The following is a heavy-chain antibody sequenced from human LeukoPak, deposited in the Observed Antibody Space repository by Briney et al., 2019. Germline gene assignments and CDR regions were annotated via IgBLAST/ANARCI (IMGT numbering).Heavy chain of an antibody. Sequence: GSSVKVSCKASGGTFSSYAISWVRQAPGQGLEWMGGIIPIFGTANYAQKLQGRVTITADESTSTAYMELSSLRSEDTAVYYCARGPPIGWGAPDYWGQGTLVTVSS. J-gene: IGHJ4*02. CDR3: ARGPPIGWGAPDY. CDR2: IIPIFGTA. V-gene: IGHV1-69*01. CDR1: GGTFSSYA. D-gene: IGHD3-16*01.